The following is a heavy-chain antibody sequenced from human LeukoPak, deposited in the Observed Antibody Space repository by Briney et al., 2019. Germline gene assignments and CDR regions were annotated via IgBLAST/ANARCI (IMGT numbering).Heavy chain of an antibody. CDR2: IYTSGST. D-gene: IGHD3-22*01. V-gene: IGHV4-4*09. J-gene: IGHJ4*02. Sequence: SETLSLTCTVSGGSISSYYWSWIRQPPGKGLEWIGYIYTSGSTNYNPSLKSRVTISVDTSKNQFSLRLSPVTAADTALYYCATLRGESSAVFGYWGQGTLVTVSS. CDR1: GGSISSYY. CDR3: ATLRGESSAVFGY.